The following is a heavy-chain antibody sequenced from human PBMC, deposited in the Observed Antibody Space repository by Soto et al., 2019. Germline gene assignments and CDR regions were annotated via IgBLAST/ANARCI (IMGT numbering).Heavy chain of an antibody. CDR2: INPNSGNI. CDR3: ARGRTSGSYFLLVY. Sequence: QVQLVQSGAEVKKPGASVKVSCKASGNTFTSYDINWVRQATGHGLEWMGWINPNSGNIGYAKKVQGRVTMTRDTAIRTAYMEVSRLQSDDTAVYYCARGRTSGSYFLLVYWGQGALVTVSS. CDR1: GNTFTSYD. J-gene: IGHJ4*02. D-gene: IGHD3-10*01. V-gene: IGHV1-8*01.